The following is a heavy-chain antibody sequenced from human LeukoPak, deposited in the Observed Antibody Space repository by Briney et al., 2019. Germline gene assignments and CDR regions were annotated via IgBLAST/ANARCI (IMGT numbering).Heavy chain of an antibody. CDR1: GFTFSDYY. V-gene: IGHV3-11*04. J-gene: IGHJ4*02. CDR2: ISSGGSAI. Sequence: GGSLRLSCAASGFTFSDYYMSWIRQAPGKGLEWVSYISSGGSAIYYADSVKGRFTISRDNAKNSLYLQMNSLRAEDTAVYYCARRSSTSWDFDYWGQGTLVTVSS. D-gene: IGHD2-2*01. CDR3: ARRSSTSWDFDY.